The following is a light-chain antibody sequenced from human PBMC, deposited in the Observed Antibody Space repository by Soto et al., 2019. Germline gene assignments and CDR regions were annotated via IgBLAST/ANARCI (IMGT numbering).Light chain of an antibody. CDR1: SSDVGGYDL. Sequence: QSALTQPASVSASPGQSITISCTGTSSDVGGYDLVSWYQQHTGKAPELMIYECSKRPSGVSTRFSGSKSGNTASLTISGLQSEDEADYFCCSYAGSNTFVFGTGTKVTVL. CDR3: CSYAGSNTFV. CDR2: ECS. J-gene: IGLJ1*01. V-gene: IGLV2-23*03.